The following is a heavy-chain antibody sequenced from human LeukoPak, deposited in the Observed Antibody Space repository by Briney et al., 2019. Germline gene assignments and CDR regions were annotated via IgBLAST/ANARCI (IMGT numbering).Heavy chain of an antibody. D-gene: IGHD1-1*01. V-gene: IGHV4-39*01. CDR1: GGSISSSSYY. Sequence: PSETLSLTCTVSGGSISSSSYYWGWIRQPPGKGLEWIGNIYYSGTTYYNPSLKSRVTISVDTSKNQFSLKLTSVTAADTAVYYCGRLTLTTEWFDPWGQGTLVTVSS. CDR3: GRLTLTTEWFDP. J-gene: IGHJ5*02. CDR2: IYYSGTT.